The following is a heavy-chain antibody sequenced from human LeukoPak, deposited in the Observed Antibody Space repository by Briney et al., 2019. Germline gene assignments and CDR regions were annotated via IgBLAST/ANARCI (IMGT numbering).Heavy chain of an antibody. V-gene: IGHV1-2*02. Sequence: ASVKVSCKASGYTFTAYYVHWVRQAPGQGLEWIGGINPNTGDTNYAPKFQGRVTMIKDTSTNSAYMELNKLTSDDTAVYYCGRGNKSFDPWGQGTLVTVSS. J-gene: IGHJ5*02. CDR2: INPNTGDT. CDR3: GRGNKSFDP. CDR1: GYTFTAYY.